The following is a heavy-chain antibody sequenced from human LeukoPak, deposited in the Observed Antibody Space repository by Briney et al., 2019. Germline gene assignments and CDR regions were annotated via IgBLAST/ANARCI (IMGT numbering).Heavy chain of an antibody. V-gene: IGHV4-59*01. CDR3: AGRKKGPGDV. CDR1: GGSISSYY. CDR2: IYYTGTT. J-gene: IGHJ6*02. Sequence: SETLSLTCTVSGGSISSYYWSWIRQPPGKGLEWIGYIYYTGTTNYNPSLKSRVTISVDTSKNQFSLKLGSVPAADTAVYYCAGRKKGPGDVWGQRTTVTLSS. D-gene: IGHD1-14*01.